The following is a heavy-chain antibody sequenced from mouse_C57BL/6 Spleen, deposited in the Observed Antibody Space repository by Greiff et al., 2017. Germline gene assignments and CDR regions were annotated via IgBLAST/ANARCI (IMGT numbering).Heavy chain of an antibody. V-gene: IGHV1-53*01. J-gene: IGHJ3*01. D-gene: IGHD1-1*01. CDR1: GYTFTSYW. Sequence: VQLQQPGTELVKPGASVKLSCKASGYTFTSYWMHWVKQRPGQGLEWIGNINPSNGGTNYNEKFKSKATLTVDKSSSTAYMQLSRLTSEDSAVDYCARSGYGSSSFAYWGQGTLVTVSA. CDR3: ARSGYGSSSFAY. CDR2: INPSNGGT.